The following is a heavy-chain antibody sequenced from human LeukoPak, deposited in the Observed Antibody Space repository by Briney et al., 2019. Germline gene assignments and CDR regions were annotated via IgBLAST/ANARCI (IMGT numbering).Heavy chain of an antibody. J-gene: IGHJ4*02. CDR2: ISYDGSNK. Sequence: GGSLRLSCAASGFTFSSYAMHWVRQAPGKGLEWVAVISYDGSNKYYADSVKGRFTISRDNAKNSLYLQMNSLRAEDTAVYYCASKLRSSSWRYYFDYWGQGTLVTVSS. CDR3: ASKLRSSSWRYYFDY. V-gene: IGHV3-30-3*01. CDR1: GFTFSSYA. D-gene: IGHD6-13*01.